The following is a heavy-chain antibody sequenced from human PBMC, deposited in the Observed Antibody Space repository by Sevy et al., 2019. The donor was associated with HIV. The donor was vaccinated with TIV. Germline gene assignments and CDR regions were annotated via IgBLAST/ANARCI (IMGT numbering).Heavy chain of an antibody. J-gene: IGHJ3*02. CDR1: GYSISSGYY. V-gene: IGHV4-38-2*02. CDR2: IYHSGST. CDR3: ARDLSVAGTGDAFDI. Sequence: SETLSLTCTVSGYSISSGYYWGWIRQPPGKGLEWIGSIYHSGSTYYNPSLKSRVTISVDTSKTQFSLKLSSVTAADTAVYYCARDLSVAGTGDAFDIWGQGTMVTVSS. D-gene: IGHD6-19*01.